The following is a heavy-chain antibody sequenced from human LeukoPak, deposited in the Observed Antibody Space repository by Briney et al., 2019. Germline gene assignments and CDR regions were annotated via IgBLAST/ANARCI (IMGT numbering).Heavy chain of an antibody. CDR3: AKDLDPHGGNEDNFDY. V-gene: IGHV3-66*02. Sequence: PGGSLRLSCAASGFTVVTNYINWVRQPPGKGLEWVSVIYSGGSKYYADSVKGRFTTSRDNSKNTLYLQMNSLRAEDTAVYYCAKDLDPHGGNEDNFDYWGQGTLVTVSS. CDR1: GFTVVTNY. J-gene: IGHJ4*02. D-gene: IGHD4-23*01. CDR2: IYSGGSK.